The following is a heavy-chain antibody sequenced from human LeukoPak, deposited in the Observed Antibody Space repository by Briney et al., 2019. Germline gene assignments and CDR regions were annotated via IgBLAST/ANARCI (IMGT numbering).Heavy chain of an antibody. J-gene: IGHJ4*02. D-gene: IGHD3-16*01. CDR1: GGSISSYY. CDR2: IYNSGGT. V-gene: IGHV4-59*01. Sequence: PSETLSLTCSVFGGSISSYYWSWIRQPPGKGLEWIGYIYNSGGTKYNPSLKSRLTISVDTSKNQFSLNLSSVTAADTAVYYCARASVLLSADYWGQGTLVTVSS. CDR3: ARASVLLSADY.